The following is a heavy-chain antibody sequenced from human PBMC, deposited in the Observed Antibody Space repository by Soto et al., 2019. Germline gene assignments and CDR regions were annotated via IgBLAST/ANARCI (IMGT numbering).Heavy chain of an antibody. Sequence: ASLQVSWKASCYTFASYGISWVRQAPGQGLEWMGWISAYNGNTNYAQKLQGRVTMTTDTSTSTAYMELRSLRSDDTAVYYCARQGVVVIGAFDIWGQGKMVTVSS. CDR1: CYTFASYG. CDR3: ARQGVVVIGAFDI. V-gene: IGHV1-18*04. CDR2: ISAYNGNT. J-gene: IGHJ3*02. D-gene: IGHD3-22*01.